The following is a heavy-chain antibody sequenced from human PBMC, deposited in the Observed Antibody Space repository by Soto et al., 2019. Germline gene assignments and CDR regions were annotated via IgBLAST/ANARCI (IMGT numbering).Heavy chain of an antibody. CDR3: AKYTGRYWIFVTIDS. CDR2: IYPGDSHTGDSDT. J-gene: IGHJ4*02. Sequence: EVQLVQSGAEVKKPGDSLKISCKGSGYRFSSYWIGWVRQMPGKGLEWMGIIYPGDSHTGDSDTRYSPSFQGQVTISVDKSISTAYLQWNSLQASDTAMYYCAKYTGRYWIFVTIDSWGQGTLVTVSS. V-gene: IGHV5-51*01. D-gene: IGHD1-26*01. CDR1: GYRFSSYW.